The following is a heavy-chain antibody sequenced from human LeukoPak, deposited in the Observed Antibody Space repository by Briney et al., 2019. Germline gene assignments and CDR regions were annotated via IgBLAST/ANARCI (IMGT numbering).Heavy chain of an antibody. Sequence: ASVKVSCKASGGTFSSYTINWVRQATGQGLEWMGWMNPNSGNTGYAQKFQGRVTMTRNTSISTAYMELSSLRSEDTAVYYCARGTTRRKGDYVVYWGQGTLVTVSS. D-gene: IGHD1-1*01. CDR3: ARGTTRRKGDYVVY. J-gene: IGHJ4*02. V-gene: IGHV1-8*02. CDR2: MNPNSGNT. CDR1: GGTFSSYT.